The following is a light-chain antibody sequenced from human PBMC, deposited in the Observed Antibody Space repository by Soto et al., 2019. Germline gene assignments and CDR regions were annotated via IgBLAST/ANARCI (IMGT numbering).Light chain of an antibody. CDR1: SSDVGGYNF. CDR2: DVT. J-gene: IGLJ3*02. V-gene: IGLV2-11*01. Sequence: QSALTQPRSVSGSPGRSVTISCTGTSSDVGGYNFVSWYQQLPGKAPKLMIYDVTKRPSGVPDRFSGSKSGNTASLTISGLQAEDEADYYCSSHAGTYPGVFGGGTKVTVL. CDR3: SSHAGTYPGV.